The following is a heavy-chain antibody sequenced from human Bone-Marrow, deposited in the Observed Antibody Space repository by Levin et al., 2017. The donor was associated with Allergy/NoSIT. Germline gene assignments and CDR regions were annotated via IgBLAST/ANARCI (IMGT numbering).Heavy chain of an antibody. J-gene: IGHJ6*02. D-gene: IGHD1-26*01. CDR3: AKSDSGNYYGDHYFYGMDV. CDR1: GFTISDYY. CDR2: IYRGGTT. V-gene: IGHV3-53*01. Sequence: GESLKISCAASGFTISDYYMNWVRQAPGKGLEWVSVIYRGGTTDYADAVKGRFSISRDKANNTLYLQMNTVRLEDTAVYYCAKSDSGNYYGDHYFYGMDVWGPGTTVTVSS.